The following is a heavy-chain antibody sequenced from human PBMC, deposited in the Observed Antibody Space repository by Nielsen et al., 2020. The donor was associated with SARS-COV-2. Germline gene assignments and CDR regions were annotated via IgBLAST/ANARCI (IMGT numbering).Heavy chain of an antibody. CDR2: ISLDGSSE. CDR1: GFTFSSYG. CDR3: ARETLDHTSSFVDH. V-gene: IGHV3-30*03. D-gene: IGHD3-10*01. Sequence: GGSLRLSCAASGFTFSSYGMHWVRQAPGKGLEWVAVISLDGSSEYYADSVKGRFTISRDNSKNTLHLQMSSLDPEDTAVYFCARETLDHTSSFVDHWGQGALVTVSS. J-gene: IGHJ5*02.